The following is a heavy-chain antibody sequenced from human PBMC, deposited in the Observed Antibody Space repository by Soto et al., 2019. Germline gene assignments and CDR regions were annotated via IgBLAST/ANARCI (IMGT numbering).Heavy chain of an antibody. J-gene: IGHJ1*01. V-gene: IGHV2-5*02. CDR1: GFSLSTSGVG. Sequence: QITLKESGPTLVKPTQTLTLTCTFSGFSLSTSGVGVGWIRQPPGKALEWLALIDWDDDKRYSPSLRKRLTVTKDNAKNQVVLTMTNMDPVDTATYYCAHRRPAPGTWYFHHWGQGTLVTVSS. D-gene: IGHD6-13*01. CDR3: AHRRPAPGTWYFHH. CDR2: IDWDDDK.